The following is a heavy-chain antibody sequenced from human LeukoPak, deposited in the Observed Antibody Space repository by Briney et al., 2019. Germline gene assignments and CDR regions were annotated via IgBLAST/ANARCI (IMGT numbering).Heavy chain of an antibody. V-gene: IGHV1-18*01. CDR2: LRAYNGKT. J-gene: IGHJ3*02. CDR1: GYTFTNYG. D-gene: IGHD4-17*01. CDR3: ARYPGDYDAFDM. Sequence: GASVKVSCKASGYTFTNYGISWVRQAPGQGLEWMGWLRAYNGKTNYAQKLQGRVTMTTDTSTSTAYMELRNLRSDDTAVHYCARYPGDYDAFDMWGQGTMVTVSS.